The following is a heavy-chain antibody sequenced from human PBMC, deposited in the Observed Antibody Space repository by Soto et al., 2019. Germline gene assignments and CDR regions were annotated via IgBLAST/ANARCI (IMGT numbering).Heavy chain of an antibody. CDR3: ARCWDEKWLRFPLGSYYYYYMDV. V-gene: IGHV3-21*01. J-gene: IGHJ6*03. Sequence: GGSLRLSCAASEFTFNSYSMNWVRQAPGKGLEWVSSISSSSSYIYYADSVKGRFTISRDNAKNSLYLQMNSLRAEDTAVYYCARCWDEKWLRFPLGSYYYYYMDVWGKGTTVTVSS. CDR1: EFTFNSYS. D-gene: IGHD5-12*01. CDR2: ISSSSSYI.